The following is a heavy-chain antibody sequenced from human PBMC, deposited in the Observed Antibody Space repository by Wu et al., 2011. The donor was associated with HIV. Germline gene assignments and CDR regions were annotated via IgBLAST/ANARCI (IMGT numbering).Heavy chain of an antibody. D-gene: IGHD3-22*01. CDR1: GGTFSSYG. Sequence: QVQLVQSGAEVKKPGSSVKVSCKASGGTFSSYGISWVRQAPGQGLEWMGGIIPIFGTANYAQKFQGRVTITTDESTSTAYMELSSLRSEDTAVYYCARDYDYYYESSGYYNYYMDVWGKGTTVTVSS. CDR2: IIPIFGTA. V-gene: IGHV1-69*01. J-gene: IGHJ6*03. CDR3: ARDYDYYYESSGYYNYYMDV.